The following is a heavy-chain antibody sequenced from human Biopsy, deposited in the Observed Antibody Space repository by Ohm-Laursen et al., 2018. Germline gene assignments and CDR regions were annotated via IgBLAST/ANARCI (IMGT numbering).Heavy chain of an antibody. D-gene: IGHD3-10*01. CDR2: FDREERKT. V-gene: IGHV1-24*01. CDR3: ATGPYYDTRFYYNVRPFDF. J-gene: IGHJ4*02. Sequence: EASVKASCKVSGYTLTELSIHWVRQTGGKGLEWMGGFDREERKTVYAEKFQGRVTMTEDTSTDTVYMEVTSLRSDDTAVYYCATGPYYDTRFYYNVRPFDFWGQGSLVTVSS. CDR1: GYTLTELS.